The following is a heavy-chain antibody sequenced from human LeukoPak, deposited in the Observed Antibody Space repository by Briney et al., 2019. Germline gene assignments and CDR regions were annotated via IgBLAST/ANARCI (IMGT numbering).Heavy chain of an antibody. CDR3: ARMGYCSGGSCYSGPPDAFDI. Sequence: GGSLRLSCAASGFTFSGYWMSWVRQAPGKGLEWVANIKQDGSEKYYVDSVKGRFTISRDNAKNSLYLQMNSLRAEDTAVYYCARMGYCSGGSCYSGPPDAFDIWGQGTMVTVSS. CDR1: GFTFSGYW. CDR2: IKQDGSEK. J-gene: IGHJ3*02. V-gene: IGHV3-7*01. D-gene: IGHD2-15*01.